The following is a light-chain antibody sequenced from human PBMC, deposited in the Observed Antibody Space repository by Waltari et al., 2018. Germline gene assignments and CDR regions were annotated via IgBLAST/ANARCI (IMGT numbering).Light chain of an antibody. Sequence: EIVLTQSPGTLSLSPGERATLPCRASQSVSSSLAWYQQKPGQAPRRLIYGASNRATGIPDRFSGSGSGTDFTLTISRLEPEDFVVYYCQQYSSSPHTFGQGTKLEIK. J-gene: IGKJ2*01. V-gene: IGKV3-20*01. CDR3: QQYSSSPHT. CDR2: GAS. CDR1: QSVSSS.